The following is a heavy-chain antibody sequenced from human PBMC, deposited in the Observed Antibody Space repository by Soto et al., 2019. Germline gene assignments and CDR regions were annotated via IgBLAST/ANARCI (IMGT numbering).Heavy chain of an antibody. D-gene: IGHD6-25*01. CDR3: ASVHLTATGDAFDI. J-gene: IGHJ3*02. V-gene: IGHV4-31*03. CDR1: GGSISSGGYY. Sequence: QVQPQESGPGLVKPSQTLSLTCTVSGGSISSGGYYWSWIRQHPGKGLEWIGYIYYSGSTYYNPSLQSRVTISVDTSKNQFSLKLSSVTAADTAVYYCASVHLTATGDAFDIWGQGTMVTVSS. CDR2: IYYSGST.